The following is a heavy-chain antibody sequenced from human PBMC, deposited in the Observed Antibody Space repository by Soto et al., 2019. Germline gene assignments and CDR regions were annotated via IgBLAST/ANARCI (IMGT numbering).Heavy chain of an antibody. CDR3: ARFETGY. CDR1: GFTFSSYA. V-gene: IGHV3-30-3*01. Sequence: QVQLVESGGGVVQPGRSLRLSCAASGFTFSSYAVHWVRQAPGKGLEWVAVISYDGSNKYYADSVKGRFTISRDNSKNTLYLQMNSLRAEDTAVYYCARFETGYWGQGTLVTVSS. J-gene: IGHJ4*02. CDR2: ISYDGSNK. D-gene: IGHD1-1*01.